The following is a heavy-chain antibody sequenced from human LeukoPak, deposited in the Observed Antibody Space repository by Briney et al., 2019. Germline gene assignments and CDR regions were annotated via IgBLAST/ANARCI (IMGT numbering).Heavy chain of an antibody. V-gene: IGHV3-7*04. CDR3: ARGLDSSGYYGYYFDS. Sequence: PGGSLRLSCAASGFTFRRYWMSWVRQAPGKGLEWAANINQDGSEMHYVDSVKGRFTISRGNAKNSLYLQMNSLRAEDTAVYYCARGLDSSGYYGYYFDSWGQGTLVTVSS. CDR1: GFTFRRYW. J-gene: IGHJ4*02. CDR2: INQDGSEM. D-gene: IGHD3-22*01.